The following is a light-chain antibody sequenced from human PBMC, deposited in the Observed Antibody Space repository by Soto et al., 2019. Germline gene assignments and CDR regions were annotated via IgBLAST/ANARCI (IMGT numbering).Light chain of an antibody. V-gene: IGKV3-20*01. CDR1: QIIKSNY. CDR2: DAS. J-gene: IGKJ1*01. Sequence: EIVLTQSPDTLSLSPGEGATLSCRASQIIKSNYLAWYQQKPGQAPRLLIYDASSRATGIPDRFSGSGSGTDFTLTINRLEPEDVAVYSCQQYASSPQTFGQGTKVEIK. CDR3: QQYASSPQT.